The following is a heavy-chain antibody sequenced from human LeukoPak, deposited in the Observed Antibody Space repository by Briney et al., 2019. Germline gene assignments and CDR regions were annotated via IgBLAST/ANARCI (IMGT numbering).Heavy chain of an antibody. CDR3: AKDRTYSSSSLDY. Sequence: QLWGSLRLSCAASGFTFSNYAMSWVRQAPGKGLEWVSAISGSGGSTYYADSVKGRFTISRDNSKNTLYLQMNSLRAEDTAVYYCAKDRTYSSSSLDYWGQGTLVTVSS. CDR1: GFTFSNYA. D-gene: IGHD6-6*01. J-gene: IGHJ4*02. V-gene: IGHV3-23*01. CDR2: ISGSGGST.